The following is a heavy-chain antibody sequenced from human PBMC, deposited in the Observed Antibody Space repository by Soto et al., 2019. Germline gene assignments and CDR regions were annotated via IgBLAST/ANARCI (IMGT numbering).Heavy chain of an antibody. J-gene: IGHJ3*01. CDR3: ATDLRAAAAVSWRGAYDL. D-gene: IGHD6-13*01. CDR2: VKSKVDGGTT. V-gene: IGHV3-15*01. CDR1: GFTFSNAW. Sequence: EVQLVESGGGLVKPGGSLRLSCAASGFTFSNAWMAWVRQAPGKGLEWIGRVKSKVDGGTTDFPAPVKGRFGISRDDSKNTLYLQMSSLKSEDTAVYYCATDLRAAAAVSWRGAYDLWGQGTRVTVSS.